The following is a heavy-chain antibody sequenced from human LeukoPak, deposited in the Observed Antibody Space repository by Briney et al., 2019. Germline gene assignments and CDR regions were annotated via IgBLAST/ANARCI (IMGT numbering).Heavy chain of an antibody. J-gene: IGHJ4*02. CDR3: ARDRVDTAMVLPDY. D-gene: IGHD5-18*01. CDR2: IIPILGIA. CDR1: GGTFSSYA. V-gene: IGHV1-69*04. Sequence: SVKVSFKASGGTFSSYAISWVRQAPGQGLEWMGRIIPILGIANYAQKFQGRVTITADKSTSTAYMELSSLRSEDTAVYYCARDRVDTAMVLPDYWGQGTLVTVSS.